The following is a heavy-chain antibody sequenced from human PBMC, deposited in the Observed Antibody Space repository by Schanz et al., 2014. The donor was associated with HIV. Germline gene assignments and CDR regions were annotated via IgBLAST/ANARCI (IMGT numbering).Heavy chain of an antibody. CDR3: AKPEYDSSGNSQSHFDY. Sequence: QVHLGQSGGGVVQPGRSLRLSCAASGFTFSDYSMHWVRQAPGKALEWVAVISHDGTNKFYAGSVKDRFTISRDNSKNTLYLQMTTLRTEDTAVYYCAKPEYDSSGNSQSHFDYWGQGTLVTVS. V-gene: IGHV3-30-3*02. D-gene: IGHD3-22*01. J-gene: IGHJ4*02. CDR2: ISHDGTNK. CDR1: GFTFSDYS.